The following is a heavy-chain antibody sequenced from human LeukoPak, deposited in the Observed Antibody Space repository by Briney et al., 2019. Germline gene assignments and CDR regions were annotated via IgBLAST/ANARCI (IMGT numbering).Heavy chain of an antibody. D-gene: IGHD1-26*01. J-gene: IGHJ4*02. Sequence: SETLSLTCTVSGYSISGGYYWGWIRQPPGKGLEWIGSIHHSGSTYYNPSLKSRVTISVDTSENQFSLKLSSVTAADTAVYYCAREPSGTLDYWGQGTLVTVSS. CDR2: IHHSGST. V-gene: IGHV4-38-2*02. CDR3: AREPSGTLDY. CDR1: GYSISGGYY.